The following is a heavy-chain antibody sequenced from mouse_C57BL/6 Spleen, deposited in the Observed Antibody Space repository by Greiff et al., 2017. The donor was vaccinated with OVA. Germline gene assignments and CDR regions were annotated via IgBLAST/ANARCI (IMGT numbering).Heavy chain of an antibody. CDR3: ARHGYYGSSTEAMDY. J-gene: IGHJ4*01. V-gene: IGHV5-2*01. CDR2: INSDGGST. D-gene: IGHD1-1*01. Sequence: EVKLMESGGGLVQPGESLKLSCESNEYEFPSHDMSWVRKTPEKRLELVAAINSDGGSTYYPDTMERRFIISRDNTKKTLYLQMSSLRSEDTALYDWARHGYYGSSTEAMDYWGQGTSVTVAS. CDR1: EYEFPSHD.